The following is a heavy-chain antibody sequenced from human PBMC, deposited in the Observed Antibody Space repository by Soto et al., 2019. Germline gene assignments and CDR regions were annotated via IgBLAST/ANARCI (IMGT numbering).Heavy chain of an antibody. CDR2: ISGYNGNT. D-gene: IGHD6-6*01. CDR3: ARGDFGSSPDY. V-gene: IGHV1-18*01. J-gene: IGHJ4*02. CDR1: GYTFTNYG. Sequence: ASVKVSCKASGYTFTNYGISWVRQAPGQGLEWMGWISGYNGNTNYAQKLQGRVTMTTDTSTSRAYMELRSLKSDDTAVYFCARGDFGSSPDYRGQGTLVTVSS.